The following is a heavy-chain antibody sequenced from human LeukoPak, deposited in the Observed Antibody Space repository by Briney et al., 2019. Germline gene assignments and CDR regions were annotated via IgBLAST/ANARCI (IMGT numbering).Heavy chain of an antibody. V-gene: IGHV3-21*01. D-gene: IGHD4-11*01. CDR1: GFTFSSHS. Sequence: PGGSLRLSCAASGFTFSSHSMNWVRQAPGKGLERVSSISDSRDYKYYADSVKGRFTISTDDAKKSVSLQMNSLRAEDTAVYYCARGGKLDYPFDYWGQGTLVTVSS. CDR3: ARGGKLDYPFDY. CDR2: ISDSRDYK. J-gene: IGHJ4*02.